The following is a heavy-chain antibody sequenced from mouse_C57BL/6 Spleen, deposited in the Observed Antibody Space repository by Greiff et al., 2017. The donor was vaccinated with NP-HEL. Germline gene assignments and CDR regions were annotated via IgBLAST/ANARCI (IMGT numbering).Heavy chain of an antibody. V-gene: IGHV1-59*01. J-gene: IGHJ3*01. CDR2: IDPSDSYT. CDR1: GYTFTSYW. CDR3: ATAQVFAY. D-gene: IGHD3-2*02. Sequence: VQLQQPGAELVRPGTSVKLSCKASGYTFTSYWMHWVKQRPGQGLEWIGVIDPSDSYTNYNQKFKGKATLTVDTSSSTAYMQLSSLTSEDSAVYYCATAQVFAYWGQGTLVTVSA.